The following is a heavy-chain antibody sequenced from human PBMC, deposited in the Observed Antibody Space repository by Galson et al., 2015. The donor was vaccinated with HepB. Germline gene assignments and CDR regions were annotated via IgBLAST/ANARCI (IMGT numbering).Heavy chain of an antibody. V-gene: IGHV3-23*01. CDR1: GFTFHTYT. CDR2: ISGSGAGT. Sequence: SLRLSCAASGFTFHTYTLSWVRRAPGKGLEWVSAISGSGAGTYFADSVKGRFIISRDNSQNALYLQMNSLRAEDTAVYYRAKSLPGHQLVPEYFQHWGQGTLVTVSS. J-gene: IGHJ1*01. CDR3: AKSLPGHQLVPEYFQH. D-gene: IGHD1-1*01.